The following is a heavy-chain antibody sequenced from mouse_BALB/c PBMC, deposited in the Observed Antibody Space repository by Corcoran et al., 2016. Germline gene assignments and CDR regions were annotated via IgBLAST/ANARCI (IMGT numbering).Heavy chain of an antibody. CDR1: GFNIKDYY. V-gene: IGHV14-1*02. CDR2: IDPENGNT. D-gene: IGHD2-1*01. CDR3: ARSVTFAY. Sequence: EVQLQQSGAELVRPGALVKLSCKASGFNIKDYYMHWVNQRPEQGLEWIGWIDPENGNTIYDPKFQGKASITADTSSNTAYLQLSSLTSEDTAVYYCARSVTFAYWGQGTLVTVSA. J-gene: IGHJ3*01.